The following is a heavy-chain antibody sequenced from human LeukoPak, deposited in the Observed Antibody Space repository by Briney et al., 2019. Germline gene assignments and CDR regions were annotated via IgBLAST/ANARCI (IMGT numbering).Heavy chain of an antibody. CDR3: ARVDLSWYSGIDY. V-gene: IGHV3-74*03. D-gene: IGHD6-13*01. CDR2: INSDGTGT. CDR1: GFTFRTYW. J-gene: IGHJ4*02. Sequence: GGSLRLSCEVSGFTFRTYWMHWVRQAPGKGLVWVSYINSDGTGTMYADSVKGRFTVSRDNAKNTLYLQMNSLRAEDTAVYYCARVDLSWYSGIDYWGQGVLVTVSS.